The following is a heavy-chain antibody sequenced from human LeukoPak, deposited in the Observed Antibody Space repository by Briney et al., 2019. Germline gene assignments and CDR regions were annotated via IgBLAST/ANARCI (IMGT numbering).Heavy chain of an antibody. CDR2: TNPNSGGT. V-gene: IGHV1-2*02. CDR3: ARTYYDYVWGSYRHHFDY. CDR1: GYTFIGYY. J-gene: IGHJ4*02. D-gene: IGHD3-16*02. Sequence: ASVKVSCKASGYTFIGYYMHWVRQAPGQGLEWMGWTNPNSGGTNYAQKFQGRVTMTRDTSISTAYMELSRLRSDDTAVYYCARTYYDYVWGSYRHHFDYWGQGTLVTVSS.